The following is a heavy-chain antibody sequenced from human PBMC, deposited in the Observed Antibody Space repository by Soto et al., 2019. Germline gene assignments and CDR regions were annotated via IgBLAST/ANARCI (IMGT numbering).Heavy chain of an antibody. Sequence: SETLSLTCDVSGDTISSGGYTWAWIRQPTGKALEWIGHTYHSGNPSYNPSLKSRVIISVDRSKNQFSLKLSSVTAADTAVYYCARVPSPWGQGTLVTVSS. CDR3: ARVPSP. J-gene: IGHJ5*02. V-gene: IGHV4-30-2*01. CDR2: TYHSGNP. CDR1: GDTISSGGYT.